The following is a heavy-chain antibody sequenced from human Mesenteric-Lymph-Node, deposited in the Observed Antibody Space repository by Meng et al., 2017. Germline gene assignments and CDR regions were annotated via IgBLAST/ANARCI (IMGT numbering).Heavy chain of an antibody. D-gene: IGHD1-1*01. CDR3: GRDQGRQLINH. CDR2: IYYSGST. V-gene: IGHV4-61*08. Sequence: QVQLQGSGPGLVSPSETLSLTCTLSGDSLTSNEYYWSWIRQPPGKGLEWIGDIYYSGSTNYNPSLKSRVVISVDRSKNQFSLNLSSVTAADTAVYYCGRDQGRQLINHWGQGTLVTVSS. CDR1: GDSLTSNEYY. J-gene: IGHJ4*02.